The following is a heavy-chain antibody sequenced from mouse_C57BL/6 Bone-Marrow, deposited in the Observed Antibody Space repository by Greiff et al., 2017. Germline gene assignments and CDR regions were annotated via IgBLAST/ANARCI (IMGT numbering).Heavy chain of an antibody. J-gene: IGHJ3*01. CDR3: IYYYGSSRFAY. D-gene: IGHD1-1*01. V-gene: IGHV14-4*01. Sequence: VQLQQSGAELVRPGASVKLSCTASGFNIKDDYMHWVKQRPEQGLEWIGWIDPENGDTEYASKFQGKATITADTSSNTAYLQLSSLTSEDTAVYYCIYYYGSSRFAYWGQGTLVTVSA. CDR1: GFNIKDDY. CDR2: IDPENGDT.